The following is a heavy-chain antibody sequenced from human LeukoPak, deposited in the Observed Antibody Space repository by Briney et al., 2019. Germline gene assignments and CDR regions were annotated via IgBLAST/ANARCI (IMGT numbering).Heavy chain of an antibody. CDR1: GYTFTGYY. J-gene: IGHJ4*02. Sequence: ASVKVSCKASGYTFTGYYMHWVRQAPGQGLEWMGWINPNSGGTNYAQKFQGRATMTRDTSISTAYMELSRLRSDDTAVYYCASTALAEGYFDYWGQGTLVTVSS. CDR3: ASTALAEGYFDY. V-gene: IGHV1-2*02. CDR2: INPNSGGT.